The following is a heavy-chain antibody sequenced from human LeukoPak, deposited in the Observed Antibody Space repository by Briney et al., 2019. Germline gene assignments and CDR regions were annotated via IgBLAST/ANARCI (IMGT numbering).Heavy chain of an antibody. CDR3: ASPLGQLPSYYFDY. CDR1: GGTFISYA. V-gene: IGHV1-69*13. J-gene: IGHJ4*02. CDR2: IIPIFGTA. Sequence: GASVKVSCKASGGTFISYAISWVRQAPGQGLEWMGGIIPIFGTANYAQKFQGRVTITADESTSTAYMELSSLRSEDTAVYYCASPLGQLPSYYFDYWGQGTLVTVSS. D-gene: IGHD2-2*01.